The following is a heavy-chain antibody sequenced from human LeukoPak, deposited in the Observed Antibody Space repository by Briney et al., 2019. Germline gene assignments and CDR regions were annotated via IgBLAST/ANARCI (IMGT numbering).Heavy chain of an antibody. Sequence: PGGSLRLSCAASGFIFSNYGMNWVRQAPGKGLEWVAAISASGSATSYADSVRGRFTISRDNSKSTTYLQMNSLRAEDTAAYYCAKGSYYDSSGSFYFDYWGQGTLVTVSS. CDR1: GFIFSNYG. J-gene: IGHJ4*02. V-gene: IGHV3-23*01. CDR3: AKGSYYDSSGSFYFDY. CDR2: ISASGSAT. D-gene: IGHD3-22*01.